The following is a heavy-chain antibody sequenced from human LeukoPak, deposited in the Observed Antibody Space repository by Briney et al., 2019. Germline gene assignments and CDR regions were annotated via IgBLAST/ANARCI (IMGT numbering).Heavy chain of an antibody. CDR2: ISSSSSYI. Sequence: GGSLRLSCAASGFTFSSYSMNWVRQAPGKGLEWVSSISSSSSYIYYADSVKGRFTISRDNAKNSLYLQMNSLRAEDTAVYYCARVGGYCSSVSNCYGDYWGQGTLVTVSS. CDR1: GFTFSSYS. J-gene: IGHJ4*02. D-gene: IGHD2-2*03. CDR3: ARVGGYCSSVSNCYGDY. V-gene: IGHV3-21*01.